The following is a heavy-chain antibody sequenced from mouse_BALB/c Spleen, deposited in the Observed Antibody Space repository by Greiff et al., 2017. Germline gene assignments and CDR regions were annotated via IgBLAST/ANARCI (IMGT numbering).Heavy chain of an antibody. Sequence: LVESGPELVKPGASVKVSCKASGYAFTSYNMYWVKQSHGKSLEWIGYIDPYNGGTSYNQKFKGKATLTVDKSSSTAYMHLNSLTSEDSAVYYCARRGYYDYDYWYFDVWGAGTTVTVSS. CDR3: ARRGYYDYDYWYFDV. D-gene: IGHD2-4*01. V-gene: IGHV1S135*01. CDR1: GYAFTSYN. J-gene: IGHJ1*01. CDR2: IDPYNGGT.